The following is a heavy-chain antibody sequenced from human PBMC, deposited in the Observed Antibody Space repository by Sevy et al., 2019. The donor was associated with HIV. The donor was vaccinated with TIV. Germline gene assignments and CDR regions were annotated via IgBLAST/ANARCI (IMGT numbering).Heavy chain of an antibody. V-gene: IGHV4-59*01. J-gene: IGHJ5*02. CDR3: ARAPPVRRGADSLNWFAP. Sequence: SETLSLTCTVSGGSISAYHWSWIRQPPGKGLEYIGYIHYTGTTNYNPSLKSRVTISVDTSKNQFSLKLSSVTAADTALFYCARAPPVRRGADSLNWFAPWGQGTLVTVSS. CDR2: IHYTGTT. CDR1: GGSISAYH. D-gene: IGHD2-21*01.